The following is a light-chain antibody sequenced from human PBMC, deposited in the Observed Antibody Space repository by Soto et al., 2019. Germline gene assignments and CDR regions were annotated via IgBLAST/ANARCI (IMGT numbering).Light chain of an antibody. J-gene: IGKJ1*01. V-gene: IGKV3-15*01. Sequence: EIVMTQSPATLSLSQGERATLSCRASESVSSDLAWYQQKPGQAPSLLIFSASTRATGVPARFSGSGSGTEFTLTISSLQSEVFAVYYCQQYYNWPRTFGQGTRVEIK. CDR2: SAS. CDR1: ESVSSD. CDR3: QQYYNWPRT.